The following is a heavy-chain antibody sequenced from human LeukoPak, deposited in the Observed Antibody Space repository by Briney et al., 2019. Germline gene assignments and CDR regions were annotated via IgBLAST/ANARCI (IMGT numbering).Heavy chain of an antibody. Sequence: SVKVSCKASGGTFSSYAISWVRQAPGQGLEWMGGIIPIFGTANYAQKFQGRVTITADESTSTAYMELSSLRSEDTAVYYCARTDGDYGYYYGMDVWGQGTTVTVSS. CDR1: GGTFSSYA. CDR3: ARTDGDYGYYYGMDV. J-gene: IGHJ6*02. V-gene: IGHV1-69*13. D-gene: IGHD4-17*01. CDR2: IIPIFGTA.